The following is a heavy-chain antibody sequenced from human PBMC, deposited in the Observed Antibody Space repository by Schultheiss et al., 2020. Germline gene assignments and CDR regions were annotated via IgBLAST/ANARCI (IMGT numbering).Heavy chain of an antibody. CDR2: INPSGGST. CDR3: ARDPGSPNYFDP. CDR1: GGTFSSYA. D-gene: IGHD1-1*01. Sequence: ASVKVSCKASGGTFSSYAISWVRQAPGQGLEWMGIINPSGGSTSYAQKFQGRVTMTSDTSLSTAYMELRGLISDDTALYFCARDPGSPNYFDPWGQGTLVTVSS. J-gene: IGHJ5*02. V-gene: IGHV1-46*01.